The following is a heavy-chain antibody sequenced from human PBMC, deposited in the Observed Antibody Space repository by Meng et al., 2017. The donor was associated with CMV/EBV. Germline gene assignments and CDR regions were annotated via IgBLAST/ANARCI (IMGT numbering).Heavy chain of an antibody. Sequence: GGSLRLSCTASGFTFRDYHMGWARQAPGQGLEPMSSISSLDGRTFYLDSVRGRFTISRDDSKSILYLQMNSLRSDDTATYYCVKIMSRVVDFWYGMDVWGQGTTVTVSS. V-gene: IGHV3-23*01. J-gene: IGHJ6*02. CDR1: GFTFRDYH. CDR2: ISSLDGRT. D-gene: IGHD3-3*01. CDR3: VKIMSRVVDFWYGMDV.